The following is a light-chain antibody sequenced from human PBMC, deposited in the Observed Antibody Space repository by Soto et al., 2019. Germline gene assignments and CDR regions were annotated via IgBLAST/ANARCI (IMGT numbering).Light chain of an antibody. CDR3: LLSYSGAWV. V-gene: IGLV7-46*01. Sequence: QAVVTQEPSLTVSPGGTVTLTCASSTGAVSSDHWPYWFQQKPGQAPRTLIYDISSKHSGTPARFSGSLLGGKAALSLSGAQPEDEADYYCLLSYSGAWVFGGGTRSPS. CDR2: DIS. J-gene: IGLJ3*02. CDR1: TGAVSSDHW.